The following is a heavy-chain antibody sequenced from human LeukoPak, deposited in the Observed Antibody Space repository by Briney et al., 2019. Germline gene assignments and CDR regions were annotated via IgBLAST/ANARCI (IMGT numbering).Heavy chain of an antibody. CDR1: GFIFRNYG. Sequence: PGGSLRLSCAASGFIFRNYGLHWVRQAPGKGLEWVAVIWYDGSDKYYADSVKGRFTISRDNSKNTLYLQMNSLRAEDTAVYYCAKDTRSRCFQDWGQRTLVTVSS. CDR3: AKDTRSRCFQD. V-gene: IGHV3-33*06. J-gene: IGHJ1*01. CDR2: IWYDGSDK. D-gene: IGHD3-16*01.